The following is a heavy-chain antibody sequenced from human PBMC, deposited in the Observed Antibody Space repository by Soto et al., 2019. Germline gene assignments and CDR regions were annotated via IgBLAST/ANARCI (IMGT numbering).Heavy chain of an antibody. Sequence: QVQLVQSGAEVKKPGASVKVSCKASGYTFSSYEINWVRQATGQGLEWMGWMNPNSGNTGYAQKCQGRVTMTRNTSISTADMELSSLRSEDTAVYYCARGQSGYSSGWSPNDYWGQGTLVTVSS. V-gene: IGHV1-8*01. CDR2: MNPNSGNT. D-gene: IGHD6-19*01. CDR3: ARGQSGYSSGWSPNDY. J-gene: IGHJ4*02. CDR1: GYTFSSYE.